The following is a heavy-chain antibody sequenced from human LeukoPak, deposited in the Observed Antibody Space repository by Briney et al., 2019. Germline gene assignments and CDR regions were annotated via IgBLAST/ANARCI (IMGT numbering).Heavy chain of an antibody. Sequence: SQTLSLTCTVSGGSITSGGYYWSWIRQHPGKGLEWIGYIYYSGGTYYNPSLQSRITISVDTSENQFSLKLSSVTAADAAVYYCARVRGIAAAYWYFDLWGRGTLVTVSS. CDR1: GGSITSGGYY. CDR3: ARVRGIAAAYWYFDL. V-gene: IGHV4-31*03. J-gene: IGHJ2*01. CDR2: IYYSGGT. D-gene: IGHD6-25*01.